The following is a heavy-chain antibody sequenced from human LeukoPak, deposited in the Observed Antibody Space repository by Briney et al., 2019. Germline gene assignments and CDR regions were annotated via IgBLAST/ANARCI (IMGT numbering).Heavy chain of an antibody. V-gene: IGHV1-8*01. Sequence: HRASVKVSCKASGYTFTSYDINWVRQATGQGLEWMGWMNPNSGSTGYAQKFQGRVTMTRNTSISTAYMELSSLRSEDTAVYYCARGSSPGYDSSGYPDYWGQGTLVTVSS. CDR1: GYTFTSYD. CDR3: ARGSSPGYDSSGYPDY. D-gene: IGHD3-22*01. CDR2: MNPNSGST. J-gene: IGHJ4*02.